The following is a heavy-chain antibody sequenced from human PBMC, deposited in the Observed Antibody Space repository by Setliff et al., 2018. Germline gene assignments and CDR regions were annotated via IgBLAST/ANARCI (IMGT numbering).Heavy chain of an antibody. J-gene: IGHJ5*02. Sequence: QTGGSLRLSCVASGFTFRNYGMHWVRQAPGKGLEWVALIWNDGSSKFYGDSVKGRITISRDNSKNTLYLQMDSLRADDTAVYYCARGYSETSRAWFDPWGQGSLVTVSS. CDR3: ARGYSETSRAWFDP. CDR2: IWNDGSSK. CDR1: GFTFRNYG. V-gene: IGHV3-33*01. D-gene: IGHD1-26*01.